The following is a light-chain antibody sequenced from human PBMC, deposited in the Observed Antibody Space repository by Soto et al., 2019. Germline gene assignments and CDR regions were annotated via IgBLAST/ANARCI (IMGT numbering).Light chain of an antibody. V-gene: IGKV2-28*01. CDR2: LGS. Sequence: DIVMPQSPLSLPVTPGEPAAISCRSSQSLLHSNGYNYLDWYLQKPGQSPQLLIYLGSYRASGVPDRFSGSGSGTDFTLKISRVEAEDVGVYYCMQALQTRTFGQGTKVGIK. CDR3: MQALQTRT. CDR1: QSLLHSNGYNY. J-gene: IGKJ1*01.